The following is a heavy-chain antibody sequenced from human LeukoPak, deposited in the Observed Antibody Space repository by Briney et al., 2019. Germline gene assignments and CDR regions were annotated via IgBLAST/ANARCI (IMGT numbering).Heavy chain of an antibody. CDR1: GFTLRSHA. CDR2: ISGSGGST. CDR3: VRDSGRSGWYSDN. V-gene: IGHV3-23*01. J-gene: IGHJ4*02. D-gene: IGHD6-19*01. Sequence: GGSLRLSCAASGFTLRSHAMSWVRQAPGKGLEWVSAISGSGGSTDYVDSVKGRFTISRDNSKNTLYLQMNSLRADDTAVYYCVRDSGRSGWYSDNWGQGTLVTVSP.